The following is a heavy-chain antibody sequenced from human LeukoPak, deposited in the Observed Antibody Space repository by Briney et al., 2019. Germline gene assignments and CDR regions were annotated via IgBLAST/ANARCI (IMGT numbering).Heavy chain of an antibody. CDR2: ISSSSRFI. CDR3: ARGGVSWHYFDY. Sequence: GGSLRLSCVASGFTFNSYSMNWFRQAPGKGLEWVSSISSSSRFIYYADSVKGRFTISRDNAKNSLYLQMNSLRAEDTAVYYCARGGVSWHYFDYWGQGTLVTVSS. D-gene: IGHD6-13*01. V-gene: IGHV3-21*01. CDR1: GFTFNSYS. J-gene: IGHJ4*02.